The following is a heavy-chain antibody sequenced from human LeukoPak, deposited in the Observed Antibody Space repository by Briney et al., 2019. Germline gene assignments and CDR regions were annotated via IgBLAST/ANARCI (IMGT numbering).Heavy chain of an antibody. J-gene: IGHJ4*02. D-gene: IGHD3-9*01. CDR1: GFSFTDYP. CDR3: ATGQRYAFDY. Sequence: PGGSLRLSCATSGFSFTDYPMNWVRQAPGKGLEWISNIRTTAEGAKYAYYADSVKGRVTISRDDGKNTLYLHMNSLGDDDTAVYYCATGQRYAFDYWGQGILVTVSS. CDR2: IRTTAEGAKYA. V-gene: IGHV3-48*02.